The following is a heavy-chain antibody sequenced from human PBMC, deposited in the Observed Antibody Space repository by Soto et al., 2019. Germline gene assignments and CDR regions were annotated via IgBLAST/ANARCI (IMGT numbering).Heavy chain of an antibody. CDR1: GAPVGGHY. D-gene: IGHD3-22*01. J-gene: IGHJ4*02. CDR2: VDDTGST. CDR3: ARRNYCGSSGYNHFDY. Sequence: QVQLQESGPGLVKPSETLSLTCQVSGAPVGGHYCSWIRQPPGKGLEWIGFVDDTGSTKPNPFLKSLVTISIDTSNNQCYLRLRSVTAADTAGYFCARRNYCGSSGYNHFDYWGQGILVTVSS. V-gene: IGHV4-59*02.